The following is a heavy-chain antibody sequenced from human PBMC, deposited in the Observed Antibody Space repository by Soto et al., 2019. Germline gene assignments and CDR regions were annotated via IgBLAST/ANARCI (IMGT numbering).Heavy chain of an antibody. CDR2: IYYSGST. J-gene: IGHJ6*02. V-gene: IGHV4-30-4*01. D-gene: IGHD1-1*01. Sequence: SETLSLTCTVSGGSISSGDYYWSWIRQPPGKGLEWIGYIYYSGSTYYNPSLKSRVTISVDTSKNQFSLKLSSVTAADTAVYYCARDRRERLPYYYGMDVWGQGTTVTVSS. CDR3: ARDRRERLPYYYGMDV. CDR1: GGSISSGDYY.